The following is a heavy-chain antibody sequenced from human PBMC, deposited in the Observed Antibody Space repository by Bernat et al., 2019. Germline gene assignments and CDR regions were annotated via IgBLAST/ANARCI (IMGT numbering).Heavy chain of an antibody. Sequence: EVQLVESGGGLVQPGGSLKLSCAASGFTFSGSAMHWVRQASGKGLEWVGRIRSKANSYATAYAASVKGRFTISRDDSKNTAYLQMNSLKTKDTAVYYCTNDTPGDYWGQGTLVTVSS. CDR3: TNDTPGDY. CDR1: GFTFSGSA. D-gene: IGHD1-1*01. V-gene: IGHV3-73*01. J-gene: IGHJ4*02. CDR2: IRSKANSYAT.